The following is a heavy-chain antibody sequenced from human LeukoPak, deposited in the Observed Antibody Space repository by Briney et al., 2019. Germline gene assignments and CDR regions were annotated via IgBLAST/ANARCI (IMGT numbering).Heavy chain of an antibody. CDR1: GFTFSGYG. Sequence: GRSLRLSCAASGFTFSGYGMHWVRQAPGKGLEWVAVISYDGSNKYYADSVKGRFTISRDNSKNTLYLQMNSLRAEDTAVYYCARDLVRGSSAFDIWGQGTMVTVSS. J-gene: IGHJ3*02. D-gene: IGHD3-10*01. V-gene: IGHV3-30*03. CDR2: ISYDGSNK. CDR3: ARDLVRGSSAFDI.